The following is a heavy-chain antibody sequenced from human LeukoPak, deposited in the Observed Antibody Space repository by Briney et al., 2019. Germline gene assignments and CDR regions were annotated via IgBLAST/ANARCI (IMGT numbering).Heavy chain of an antibody. D-gene: IGHD5-24*01. CDR1: GFTFSSYW. CDR3: ARRVEMATIYAFDI. CDR2: IKQDGSEK. J-gene: IGHJ3*02. V-gene: IGHV3-7*03. Sequence: GGSLRLSCAASGFTFSSYWMSWVRQAPGKGLEWVANIKQDGSEKYYVDSVKGRFTISRDNAKNSLYLQMNSLRAEDTALYYCARRVEMATIYAFDIWGQGTMVTVSS.